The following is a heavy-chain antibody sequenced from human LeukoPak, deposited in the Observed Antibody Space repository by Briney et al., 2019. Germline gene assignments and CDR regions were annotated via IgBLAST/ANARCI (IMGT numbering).Heavy chain of an antibody. V-gene: IGHV1-18*01. CDR3: ATGLADLGWFDP. CDR1: GGTFSRYA. J-gene: IGHJ5*02. D-gene: IGHD3-10*01. CDR2: ISAYSGNT. Sequence: EASVKVSCKASGGTFSRYAISWVRQAPGQGLEWMGWISAYSGNTNYAQKLQGRVTMTTDTSTSTAYMELSSLRSEDTAVYYCATGLADLGWFDPWGQGTLVTVSS.